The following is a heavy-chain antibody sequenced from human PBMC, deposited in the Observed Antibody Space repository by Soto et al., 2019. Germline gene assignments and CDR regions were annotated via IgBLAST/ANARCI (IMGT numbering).Heavy chain of an antibody. CDR3: ARVRDSSGYYAFDI. J-gene: IGHJ3*02. CDR1: GFTFSTYA. D-gene: IGHD3-22*01. CDR2: ISYDGSNE. V-gene: IGHV3-30-3*01. Sequence: QVQLVESGGGVVQTGRSLRLSCAASGFTFSTYAMHWVRQAPGKGLEWVAVISYDGSNEYYADSVKGRFTISRDNSKNTLYLQMNSLRAEDTAVYYCARVRDSSGYYAFDICGQGTMVTVS.